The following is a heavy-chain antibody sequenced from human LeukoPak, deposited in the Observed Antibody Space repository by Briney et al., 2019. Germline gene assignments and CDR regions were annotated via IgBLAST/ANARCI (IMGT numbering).Heavy chain of an antibody. V-gene: IGHV5-51*01. CDR3: ARNSYNDY. D-gene: IGHD1-20*01. Sequence: ASVKVSCKASGYTFTSYGISWVRQMPGKGLEWMGTIYPGDSDTRYSPSFQGQVTISADKSISTAYLQWRSLKASDTAMYYCARNSYNDYWGQGTLVTVSS. CDR2: IYPGDSDT. J-gene: IGHJ4*02. CDR1: GYTFTSYG.